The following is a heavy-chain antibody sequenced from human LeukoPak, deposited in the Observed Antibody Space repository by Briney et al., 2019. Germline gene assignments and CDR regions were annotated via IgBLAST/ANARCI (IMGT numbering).Heavy chain of an antibody. J-gene: IGHJ6*02. CDR1: GFTFSSYA. CDR2: ISGSGGST. D-gene: IGHD1-26*01. V-gene: IGHV3-23*01. Sequence: PGGSLRLSCAASGFTFSSYAMSWVRQAPRKGLEWVSAISGSGGSTYYADSVKGRFTISRDNSKNTLYLQMNSLRAEDTAVYYCAKDKSGGASYYYYYYGMDVWGQGTTVTVSS. CDR3: AKDKSGGASYYYYYYGMDV.